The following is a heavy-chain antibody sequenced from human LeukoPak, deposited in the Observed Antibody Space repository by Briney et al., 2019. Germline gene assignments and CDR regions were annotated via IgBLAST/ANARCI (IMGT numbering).Heavy chain of an antibody. D-gene: IGHD1-26*01. CDR2: FYYPGST. CDR3: AFSTGSSDFVY. J-gene: IGHJ4*02. Sequence: PSETLSLTCTASGGSISSSSYYWGWVRQPPGKGLEWIGSFYYPGSTYYNPSLKSRLSISVDTSNNQFSLKLNSVTAADTAVYYCAFSTGSSDFVYWGQGTLVTVSS. CDR1: GGSISSSSYY. V-gene: IGHV4-39*07.